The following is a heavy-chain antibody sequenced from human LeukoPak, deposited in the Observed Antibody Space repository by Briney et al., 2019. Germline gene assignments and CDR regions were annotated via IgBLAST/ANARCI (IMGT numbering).Heavy chain of an antibody. CDR3: ARDKPYDSSGYVTDY. Sequence: ASVKVSCKASGYTFTSYYMHWVRQAPGQGLEWMGIINPSGGSTSYAQKFRGRVTMSRDMSPSPVYMELSSLRSEDTDVYYCARDKPYDSSGYVTDYWGQGTLVTVSS. V-gene: IGHV1-46*01. CDR2: INPSGGST. J-gene: IGHJ4*02. D-gene: IGHD3-22*01. CDR1: GYTFTSYY.